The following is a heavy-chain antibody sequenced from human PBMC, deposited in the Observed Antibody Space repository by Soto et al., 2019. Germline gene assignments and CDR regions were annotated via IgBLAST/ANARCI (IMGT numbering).Heavy chain of an antibody. D-gene: IGHD3-16*01. CDR2: ISSSGSTI. Sequence: GGSLRLSCAASGFTFSSYAMSWIRQAPGKGLEWVSYISSSGSTIYYADSVKGRFTISRDNAKNSLYLQMNSLRAEDTAVYYCARAYEGDYFDYWGQGTLVTVSS. CDR3: ARAYEGDYFDY. J-gene: IGHJ4*02. CDR1: GFTFSSYA. V-gene: IGHV3-11*01.